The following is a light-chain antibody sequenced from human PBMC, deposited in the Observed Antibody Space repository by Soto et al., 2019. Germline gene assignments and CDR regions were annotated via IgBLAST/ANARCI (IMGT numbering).Light chain of an antibody. CDR1: TSNIGRNF. Sequence: QAVVTQPPSASGTPGQRVTISCSGSTSNIGRNFVYWYQQHPGKAPKVIIYEVYKRPSGVPDRFSGSKSGKTASLTVSGLQADDEADYYCSSYVGNNNLVFGGGTKVTVL. V-gene: IGLV2-8*01. CDR2: EVY. J-gene: IGLJ3*02. CDR3: SSYVGNNNLV.